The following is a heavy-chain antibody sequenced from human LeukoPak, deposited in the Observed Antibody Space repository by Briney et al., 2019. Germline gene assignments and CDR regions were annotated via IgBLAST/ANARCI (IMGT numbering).Heavy chain of an antibody. CDR1: GYTFTSYG. CDR2: ISAYNGNT. J-gene: IGHJ4*02. CDR3: ARARRVGASYYFDY. V-gene: IGHV1-18*01. D-gene: IGHD1-26*01. Sequence: ASVKVSSKASGYTFTSYGISWVRQAPGQGLEWMGWISAYNGNTNYAQKLQGRVTMTTDTSTSTAYMELRSLRSDDTAVYYCARARRVGASYYFDYWGQGTLVTVSS.